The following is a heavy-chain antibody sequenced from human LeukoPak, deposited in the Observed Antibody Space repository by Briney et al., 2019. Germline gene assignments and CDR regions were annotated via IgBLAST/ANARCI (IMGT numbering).Heavy chain of an antibody. CDR2: ISGSGGST. J-gene: IGHJ3*02. V-gene: IGHV3-23*01. CDR3: ASGWERFDAFDI. Sequence: GGSLRLSCAASGFTFSSYAMSWVRQAPGKGLEWVSAISGSGGSTYYADSVKGRFTISRDNAKNSLYLQMNSLRAEGTAVYYCASGWERFDAFDIWGQGTMVTVSS. D-gene: IGHD1-26*01. CDR1: GFTFSSYA.